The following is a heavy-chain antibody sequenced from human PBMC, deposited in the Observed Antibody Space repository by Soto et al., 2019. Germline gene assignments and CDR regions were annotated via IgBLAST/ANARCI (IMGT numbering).Heavy chain of an antibody. J-gene: IGHJ4*02. CDR1: GDSIISYY. Sequence: ETLSLTCTVSGDSIISYYWSWIRHPPCKGLEWIGYIYYSGYTSYNPSLKSRVTISVDTSENQFSLKLNSVTAADTAVYYCARCFSGNYPSRPEEKYYFDSGGQGNRVTV. D-gene: IGHD1-26*01. CDR2: IYYSGYT. V-gene: IGHV4-59*01. CDR3: ARCFSGNYPSRPEEKYYFDS.